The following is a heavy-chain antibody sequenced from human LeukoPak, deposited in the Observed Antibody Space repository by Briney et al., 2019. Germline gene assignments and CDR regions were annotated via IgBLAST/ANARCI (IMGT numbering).Heavy chain of an antibody. CDR2: VYYSGRT. Sequence: PSETLSLTCTVSGGSISSYYWSWIRQPPGKGLEWIGYVYYSGRTNYNPSLKSRVTISVDTSKNQFSLKLSSVTAADTAVYYCARTFSESYYYYGMDVRGQGTTVTVSS. J-gene: IGHJ6*02. CDR3: ARTFSESYYYYGMDV. D-gene: IGHD1-26*01. V-gene: IGHV4-59*01. CDR1: GGSISSYY.